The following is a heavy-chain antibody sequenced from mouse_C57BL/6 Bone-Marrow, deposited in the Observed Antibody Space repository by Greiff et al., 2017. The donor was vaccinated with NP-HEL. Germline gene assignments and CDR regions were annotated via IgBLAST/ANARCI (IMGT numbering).Heavy chain of an antibody. CDR1: GYTFTSYW. CDR2: IYPGSGST. J-gene: IGHJ4*01. CDR3: ARSGGYDYDRDYYAMDY. V-gene: IGHV1-55*01. Sequence: QVQLQQPGAELVKPGASVKMSCKASGYTFTSYWITWVKQRPGQGLEWIGDIYPGSGSTNYNEKFKGKATLTVDTSSSTAYMQLSSLTSEDSAVYYWARSGGYDYDRDYYAMDYWGQGTSVTVSA. D-gene: IGHD2-4*01.